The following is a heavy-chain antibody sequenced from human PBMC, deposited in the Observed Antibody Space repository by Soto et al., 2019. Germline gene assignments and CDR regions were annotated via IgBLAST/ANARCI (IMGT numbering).Heavy chain of an antibody. CDR3: ATWHEREHAYDV. CDR1: GLTISGKKY. CDR2: LYDVDGS. Sequence: ESGGGLIQPGESLRLSCAAFGLTISGKKYVAWVRQAPGKGLEWVSALYDVDGSFYADSVKGRFTTSSDSSKTTVYLQMNDLRPDDTAVYYCATWHEREHAYDVWVQGTTVTVSS. J-gene: IGHJ3*01. V-gene: IGHV3-53*01. D-gene: IGHD1-1*01.